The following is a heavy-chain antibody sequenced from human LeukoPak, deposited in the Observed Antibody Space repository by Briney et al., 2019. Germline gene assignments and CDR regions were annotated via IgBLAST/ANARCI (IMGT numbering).Heavy chain of an antibody. CDR3: ARVYFPYGDFDY. D-gene: IGHD2/OR15-2a*01. Sequence: GGSLRLSCAASGITFSDNYMSWVRQTPGKGLEWVSTLYPAGDTYFADSVRGRFTISRDISKNTVYLQMGSLRAEDTAVYFCARVYFPYGDFDYWGQGALVTVSS. CDR1: GITFSDNY. J-gene: IGHJ4*02. V-gene: IGHV3-53*01. CDR2: LYPAGDT.